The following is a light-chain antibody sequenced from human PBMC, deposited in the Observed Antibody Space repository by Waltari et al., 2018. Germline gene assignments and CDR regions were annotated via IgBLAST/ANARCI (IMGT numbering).Light chain of an antibody. CDR1: VVDKTY. J-gene: IGLJ2*01. V-gene: IGLV3-27*01. CDR2: KDT. Sequence: SYELTQPSSVSVSPGQTARNTCSGHVVDKTYARWFQQMPGQAPVLVLYKDTERPSGIPERFSGSTSGTTVTLTSSGAQVEDEADYYCYSAADNNRLVFGGGTKLTVL. CDR3: YSAADNNRLV.